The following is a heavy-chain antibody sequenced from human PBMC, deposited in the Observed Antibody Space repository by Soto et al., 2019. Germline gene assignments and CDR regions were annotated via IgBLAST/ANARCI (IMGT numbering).Heavy chain of an antibody. CDR2: INPSDSYT. CDR1: GYSFTSYW. CDR3: AIGGYYYYYGMDV. J-gene: IGHJ6*02. Sequence: GESLKISCKGSGYSFTSYWISWVRQMPGKGLEWMGRINPSDSYTNYSPSFQGHVTISADKSISTAYLQWSSLKASDTAMYYCAIGGYYYYYGMDVWGQGTTVTVSS. D-gene: IGHD3-16*01. V-gene: IGHV5-10-1*01.